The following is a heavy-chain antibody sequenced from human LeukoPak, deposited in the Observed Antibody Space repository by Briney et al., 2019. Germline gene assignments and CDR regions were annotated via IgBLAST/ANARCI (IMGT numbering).Heavy chain of an antibody. Sequence: GESLKISCKGSGYSFTSYWIGWVRQMPGKGLEWMGIIYPADSDIRYSPSFQGQVSISADRSISTAYLQWSGLKASDTAMYYCARYNRDGYNAMGAHDYWGQGTLVTVSS. CDR2: IYPADSDI. CDR1: GYSFTSYW. J-gene: IGHJ4*02. D-gene: IGHD5-24*01. CDR3: ARYNRDGYNAMGAHDY. V-gene: IGHV5-51*01.